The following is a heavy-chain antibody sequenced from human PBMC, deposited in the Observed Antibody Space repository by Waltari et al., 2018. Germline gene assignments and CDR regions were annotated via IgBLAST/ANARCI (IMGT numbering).Heavy chain of an antibody. V-gene: IGHV1-69*12. CDR3: ARLKTDSVAIDY. D-gene: IGHD2-15*01. J-gene: IGHJ4*02. CDR1: RGTFSSHA. CDR2: IIPIFGTA. Sequence: QVQLVNSGAEVKTPRSSVKFSCKASRGTFSSHAISWVRQAPAQGLEWMGGIIPIFGTANYAQKFQGRVTITADESTSTAYMELSSLRSEDTAVYYCARLKTDSVAIDYWGQGTLVTVSS.